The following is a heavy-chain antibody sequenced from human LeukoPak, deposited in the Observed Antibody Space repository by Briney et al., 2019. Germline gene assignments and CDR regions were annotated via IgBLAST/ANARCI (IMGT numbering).Heavy chain of an antibody. Sequence: GGSLRLSCAASRFTVSSNYMSWVRQAPGKGLEWVSVIYSGGSTYYADSVKGRFTISRDNSKNTLYLQMNSLRAEDTAVYYCAKDPPVGSGYEYGHFQHWGQGTLVTVSS. CDR2: IYSGGST. J-gene: IGHJ1*01. CDR3: AKDPPVGSGYEYGHFQH. D-gene: IGHD3-22*01. CDR1: RFTVSSNY. V-gene: IGHV3-53*01.